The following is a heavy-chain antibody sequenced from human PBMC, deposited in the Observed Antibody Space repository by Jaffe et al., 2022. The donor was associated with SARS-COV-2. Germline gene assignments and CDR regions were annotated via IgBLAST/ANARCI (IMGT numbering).Heavy chain of an antibody. J-gene: IGHJ6*03. CDR1: GFTFSNHW. V-gene: IGHV3-7*01. CDR3: ARNFGAMEV. CDR2: IKEDGSEK. Sequence: EVQLVESGGGLVKPGGSLRLSCAASGFTFSNHWMTWVRQAPGKGLEWVANIKEDGSEKYYVDSVKGRFTISRDNAMNSLYLQMNSLRAEDTAVYYCARNFGAMEVWGKGTTVTVSS. D-gene: IGHD4-17*01.